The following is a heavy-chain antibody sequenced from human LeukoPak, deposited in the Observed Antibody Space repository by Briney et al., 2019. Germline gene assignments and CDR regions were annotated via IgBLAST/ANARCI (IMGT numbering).Heavy chain of an antibody. Sequence: GGSLRLSCAASGFTFSSYAMSWVRQAPGKGLEWVSAISGSGGSTYYADSVEGRFTISRDNSKNTLYLQMNSLRAEDTAVYYCAKVADTGGLGASCYNYWGQGTLVTVSS. CDR1: GFTFSSYA. CDR2: ISGSGGST. J-gene: IGHJ4*02. CDR3: AKVADTGGLGASCYNY. D-gene: IGHD2-2*01. V-gene: IGHV3-23*01.